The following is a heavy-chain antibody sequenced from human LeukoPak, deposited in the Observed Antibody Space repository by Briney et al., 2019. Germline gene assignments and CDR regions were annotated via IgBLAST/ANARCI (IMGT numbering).Heavy chain of an antibody. J-gene: IGHJ5*02. Sequence: SETLSLTCTVSGGSISSYYWSWIRQPPGKGLEWIGYIYYSGSTNYNPSLKSRVTISVDTSKNQFSLKLSSVTAADTAVYYCARAPDGLPGIAAAGTGWFDPWGQGTLVTVSS. V-gene: IGHV4-59*01. CDR2: IYYSGST. D-gene: IGHD6-13*01. CDR1: GGSISSYY. CDR3: ARAPDGLPGIAAAGTGWFDP.